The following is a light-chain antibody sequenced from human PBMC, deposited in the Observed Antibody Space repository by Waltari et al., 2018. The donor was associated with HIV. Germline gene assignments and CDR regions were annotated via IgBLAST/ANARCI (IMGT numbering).Light chain of an antibody. CDR1: NIGRTR. CDR2: YDR. J-gene: IGLJ2*01. V-gene: IGLV3-21*04. CDR3: QVWDSSSEHVV. Sequence: SYVLTQPHSVSVAPGTPASITSGGNNIGRTRVHWYQHTPGQAPVLVIYYDRERPSGIPDRFSGSDSGNTATLTINRVEAGDEADYYCQVWDSSSEHVVFGGGTKLTVL.